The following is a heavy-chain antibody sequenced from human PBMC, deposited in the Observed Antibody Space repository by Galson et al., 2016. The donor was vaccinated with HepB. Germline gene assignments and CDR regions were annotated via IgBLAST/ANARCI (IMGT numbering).Heavy chain of an antibody. CDR1: GYTFTTYG. CDR3: ARDWEPDTTEMSVY. V-gene: IGHV1-18*01. J-gene: IGHJ4*02. D-gene: IGHD1-26*01. CDR2: ISAKKPNT. Sequence: SVKVSCKASGYTFTTYGISWFRQAPGQGLEWKARISAKKPNTYYAQKFQGRVTMTTDTSTTTAYLELTSLRSDDTAVYFCARDWEPDTTEMSVYWGQGTLVTVSS.